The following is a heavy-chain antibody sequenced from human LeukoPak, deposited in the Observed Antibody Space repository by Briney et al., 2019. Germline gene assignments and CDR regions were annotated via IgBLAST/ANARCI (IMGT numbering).Heavy chain of an antibody. D-gene: IGHD1-14*01. CDR2: ISYDGSNK. CDR3: ANGRGVGVSAPTPEFDY. Sequence: PGRSLRLSCAASGFTFTSYGMHWVRQAPGKGLEWVAVISYDGSNKYYADSVKGRFTISRDNSKNTLYLQMNILRTEDTAVFYCANGRGVGVSAPTPEFDYWGQGTLVTVSS. J-gene: IGHJ4*02. CDR1: GFTFTSYG. V-gene: IGHV3-30*18.